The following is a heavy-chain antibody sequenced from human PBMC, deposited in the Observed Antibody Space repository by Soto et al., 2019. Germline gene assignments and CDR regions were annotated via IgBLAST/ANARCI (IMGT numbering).Heavy chain of an antibody. Sequence: PGGSLRLSCAASGFTFSSYSMNWVRQAPGKGLEWVSSISSSSSYIYYADSVKGRFTISRDNAKNSLYLQMNSLRAEDTAVYYCARDRKAGTTSLTGYWGQGTLVTVSS. D-gene: IGHD1-1*01. CDR2: ISSSSSYI. J-gene: IGHJ4*02. CDR1: GFTFSSYS. CDR3: ARDRKAGTTSLTGY. V-gene: IGHV3-21*01.